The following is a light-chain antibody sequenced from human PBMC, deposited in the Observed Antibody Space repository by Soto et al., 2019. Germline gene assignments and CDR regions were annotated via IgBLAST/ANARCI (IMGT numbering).Light chain of an antibody. J-gene: IGLJ1*01. CDR1: SSDVGAYNF. Sequence: QSVLTQPASVSGSPGQSITISCTGSSSDVGAYNFVSWYQHHPGKAPKLILSEVTTHPSGVSSRFSGSKSGNTASLTISGLQADDEANYYCSSYTSSNTPYVFGTGTKVTVL. CDR2: EVT. V-gene: IGLV2-14*01. CDR3: SSYTSSNTPYV.